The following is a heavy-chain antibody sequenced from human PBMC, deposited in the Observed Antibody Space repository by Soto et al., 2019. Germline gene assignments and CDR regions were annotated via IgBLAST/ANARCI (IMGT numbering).Heavy chain of an antibody. D-gene: IGHD4-17*01. Sequence: QVQLQESGPGLVKPSGTLSLTCAVSSGSISSSNWWSWVRQPPGKGLEWIGEIYHSGSTNYNPSLKSRVTISVDKSKNQFSLKLSSVTAADTAVYYCARDSRAPDYGGDLENYYYYYMDVWGKGTTVTVSS. CDR1: SGSISSSNW. CDR2: IYHSGST. CDR3: ARDSRAPDYGGDLENYYYYYMDV. J-gene: IGHJ6*03. V-gene: IGHV4-4*02.